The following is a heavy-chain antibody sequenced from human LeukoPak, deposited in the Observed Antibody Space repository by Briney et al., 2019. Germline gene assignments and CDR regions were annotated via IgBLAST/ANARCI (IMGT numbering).Heavy chain of an antibody. V-gene: IGHV3-21*04. J-gene: IGHJ4*02. CDR1: GFTFSSYS. CDR3: ARVRRPMATMYYFDY. Sequence: GGSLRLSCAASGFTFSSYSMNWVRQAPGKGLEWVSSISSSSSYIYYADSVKGRFTISRDNAKNSLYLQMNSLRAEDTAVYYCARVRRPMATMYYFDYWGQGTLVTVSS. CDR2: ISSSSSYI. D-gene: IGHD5-24*01.